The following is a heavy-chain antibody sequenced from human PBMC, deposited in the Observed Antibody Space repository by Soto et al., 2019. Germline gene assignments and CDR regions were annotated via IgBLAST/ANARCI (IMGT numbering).Heavy chain of an antibody. Sequence: PSETLSLTCTVSGGSISSGDYYWSWIRQPPGKGLEWIGYIYYSGSTYYYPSLKSRVTISVDTSKNQFSLKLSSVTAADTAVYYCARGDSWFGELFSTYPRGAFDIWGQGTMVTVSS. CDR2: IYYSGST. CDR3: ARGDSWFGELFSTYPRGAFDI. V-gene: IGHV4-30-4*01. J-gene: IGHJ3*02. D-gene: IGHD3-10*01. CDR1: GGSISSGDYY.